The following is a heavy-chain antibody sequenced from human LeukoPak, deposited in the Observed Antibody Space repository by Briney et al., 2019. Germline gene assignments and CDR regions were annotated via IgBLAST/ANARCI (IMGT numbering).Heavy chain of an antibody. J-gene: IGHJ6*02. Sequence: SETLSLTCSVSGYSISSGYYWSWIRQTPGNGPEWIGYINYSGTTNYNPSLKNRVTISLDTSKSQFSLKLNAVTAADTAVYYCARTHSGSYYYGLEVWGQGTTVTVSS. D-gene: IGHD1-26*01. CDR1: GYSISSGYY. V-gene: IGHV4-38-2*01. CDR2: INYSGTT. CDR3: ARTHSGSYYYGLEV.